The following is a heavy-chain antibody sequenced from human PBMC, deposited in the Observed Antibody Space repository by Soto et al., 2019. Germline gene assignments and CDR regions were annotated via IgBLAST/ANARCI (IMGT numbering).Heavy chain of an antibody. Sequence: QVQLQESGPGLVKPSQTLSLTCTVSGGSISSGDYYWSWIRQPPGKGLAWIGYIHYSGSTYHNPSLKRRVTISVDTSKNQFSLKLNSVTAADTAVYYCGRAHRDLQQLVQYDYSMDVWGQGTTVTVSS. CDR1: GGSISSGDYY. CDR2: IHYSGST. V-gene: IGHV4-30-4*01. D-gene: IGHD6-13*01. J-gene: IGHJ6*02. CDR3: GRAHRDLQQLVQYDYSMDV.